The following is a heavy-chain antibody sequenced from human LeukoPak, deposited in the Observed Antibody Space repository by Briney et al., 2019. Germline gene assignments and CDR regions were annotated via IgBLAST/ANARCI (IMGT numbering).Heavy chain of an antibody. D-gene: IGHD1-26*01. CDR3: AKDSESPLVGATYFDY. V-gene: IGHV3-23*01. Sequence: GGSLRLSCAASGLTFSSYAMSWVRQAPGKGLEWVSAISGSGGSTYYADSVKGRFTTSRDNSKNTLYLQMNSLRAEDTAVYYCAKDSESPLVGATYFDYWGQGTLVTVSS. CDR1: GLTFSSYA. CDR2: ISGSGGST. J-gene: IGHJ4*02.